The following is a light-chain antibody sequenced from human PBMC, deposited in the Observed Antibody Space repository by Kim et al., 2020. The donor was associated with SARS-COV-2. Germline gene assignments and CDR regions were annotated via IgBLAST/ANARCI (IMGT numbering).Light chain of an antibody. V-gene: IGKV3-15*01. CDR1: QSVSSN. CDR3: QQYNKWPPLT. Sequence: EIVMTQSPATLSVSPGERATLSCRASQSVSSNLAWYQQKPGQAPRLIIYGASTRATGIPDRFSGSGSGTEFTLTISNLQSEDFAVYYCQQYNKWPPLTFGGGNKVDI. J-gene: IGKJ4*01. CDR2: GAS.